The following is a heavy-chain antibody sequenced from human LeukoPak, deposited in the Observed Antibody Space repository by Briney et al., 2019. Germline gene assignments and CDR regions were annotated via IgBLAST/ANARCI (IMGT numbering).Heavy chain of an antibody. Sequence: ASVKVSCKASGYTFTGYYRHWVRQARGQGVEWMGWINANSGGTNYAQKLQGRVTISRDTSISKDYMEESRLRSDDTAVYYCARDSGYSYGYAGDFVFDYWGQGTLVTVSS. CDR2: INANSGGT. V-gene: IGHV1-2*02. J-gene: IGHJ4*02. D-gene: IGHD5-18*01. CDR1: GYTFTGYY. CDR3: ARDSGYSYGYAGDFVFDY.